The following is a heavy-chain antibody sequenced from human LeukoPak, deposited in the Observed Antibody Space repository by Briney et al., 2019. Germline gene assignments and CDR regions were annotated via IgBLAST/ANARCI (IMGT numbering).Heavy chain of an antibody. Sequence: PGGSLRLSCAASGFTFSSYAMSWVRQAPGKGLEWVSAISGSGGSTYYADSVKGRFTISRDNSKNTLYLQMNSLRAEDTAVYYCAKDPALYCGGDCYYDAFDIWGQGTMVTVSS. J-gene: IGHJ3*02. CDR1: GFTFSSYA. CDR2: ISGSGGST. V-gene: IGHV3-23*01. CDR3: AKDPALYCGGDCYYDAFDI. D-gene: IGHD2-21*02.